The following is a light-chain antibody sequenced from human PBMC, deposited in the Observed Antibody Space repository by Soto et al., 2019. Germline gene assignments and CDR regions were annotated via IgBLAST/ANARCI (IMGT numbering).Light chain of an antibody. J-gene: IGKJ5*01. V-gene: IGKV1-12*01. Sequence: DIQMTQSPSFVSASVGDRVTVTCRASQDISSWLAWYQQKPGKAPKLLIYTTSTLGSGVPSRFSGSRSGTDFTLTISGLQPEDFSTYYCQQANRFPITFGQGTRLEIK. CDR1: QDISSW. CDR2: TTS. CDR3: QQANRFPIT.